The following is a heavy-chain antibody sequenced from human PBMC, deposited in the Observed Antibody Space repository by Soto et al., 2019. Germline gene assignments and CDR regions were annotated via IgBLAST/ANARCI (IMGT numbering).Heavy chain of an antibody. J-gene: IGHJ4*02. CDR1: GFTFSSYG. CDR3: ASSIN. V-gene: IGHV3-30*03. CDR2: ISYDGSNK. Sequence: PGGSLRLSCAASGFTFSSYGMHWVRQAPGKGLEWVAVISYDGSNKYYADSVKGRFTISRDDSRKTLYLQMNSLRADDTAVYYCASSINWGQGTLVTVSS.